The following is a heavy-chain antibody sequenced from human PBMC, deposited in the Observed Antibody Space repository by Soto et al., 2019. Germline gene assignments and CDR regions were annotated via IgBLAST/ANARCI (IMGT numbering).Heavy chain of an antibody. Sequence: SVKVSCKASGGTFSSYAISWVREAPGQGLEWMGGIIPIFGTANYAQKFQGRATITADESTSTAYMELSSLRSEDTAVYYCAIVSGYLYAFDTWGQGTMVTVSS. CDR2: IIPIFGTA. CDR3: AIVSGYLYAFDT. J-gene: IGHJ3*02. V-gene: IGHV1-69*13. CDR1: GGTFSSYA. D-gene: IGHD3-22*01.